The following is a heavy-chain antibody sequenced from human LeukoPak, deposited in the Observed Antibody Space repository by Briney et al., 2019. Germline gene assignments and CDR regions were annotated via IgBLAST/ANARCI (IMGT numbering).Heavy chain of an antibody. D-gene: IGHD1-26*01. CDR3: TRGGELMNF. J-gene: IGHJ4*02. CDR2: IYTSGST. Sequence: SETLSLTCTVSGGSISSGSYYWSWIRQPAGKGLEWIGRIYTSGSTNYNPSLKSRVTISVDTSKNQFSLKLSSVTAADTAVYYCTRGGELMNFWGQGTLVTVSS. CDR1: GGSISSGSYY. V-gene: IGHV4-61*02.